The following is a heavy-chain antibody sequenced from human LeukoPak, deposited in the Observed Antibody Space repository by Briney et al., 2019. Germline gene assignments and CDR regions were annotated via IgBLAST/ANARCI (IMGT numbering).Heavy chain of an antibody. Sequence: SVKVSCKASGGTFSSYAISWVRQAPGQGLEWMGRIIPILGIANYAQKFQGRVTITADKSTSTAYVELSSLRTEDTAVYYWASPSHRYGMDVWGQGTTVTVSS. J-gene: IGHJ6*02. CDR2: IIPILGIA. V-gene: IGHV1-69*04. CDR1: GGTFSSYA. CDR3: ASPSHRYGMDV.